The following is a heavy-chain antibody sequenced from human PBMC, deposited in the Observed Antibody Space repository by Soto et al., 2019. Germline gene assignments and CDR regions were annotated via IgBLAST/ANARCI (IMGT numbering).Heavy chain of an antibody. CDR3: ARGPQTMIFDY. CDR2: IDYSGRT. J-gene: IGHJ4*02. Sequence: SETLSLTCIVSGGSISSSNYYWGWIRQSPGKGLEWIASIDYSGRTYYGPSLKSRVTMSLDMSKNQFSLKLSSVTAADTAVYYCARGPQTMIFDYWGQGTLVTVSS. CDR1: GGSISSSNYY. D-gene: IGHD3-16*01. V-gene: IGHV4-39*07.